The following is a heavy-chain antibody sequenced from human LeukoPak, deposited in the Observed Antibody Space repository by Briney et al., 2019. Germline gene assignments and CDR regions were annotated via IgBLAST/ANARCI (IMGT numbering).Heavy chain of an antibody. CDR2: ISSSSSTI. CDR1: GFTFSSYS. D-gene: IGHD4-11*01. V-gene: IGHV3-48*01. Sequence: PGGSLRLSCAASGFTFSSYSMNWVRQAPGKGLEWVSYISSSSSTIYYADSVKGRFTISRDNAKNSLYLQMNSLRAEDTAVYYCARVAVTLKNWFDPWGQGTLVTVSS. CDR3: ARVAVTLKNWFDP. J-gene: IGHJ5*02.